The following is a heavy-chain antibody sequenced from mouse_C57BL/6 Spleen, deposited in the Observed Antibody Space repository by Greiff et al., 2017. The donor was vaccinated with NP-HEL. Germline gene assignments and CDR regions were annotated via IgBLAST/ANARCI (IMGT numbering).Heavy chain of an antibody. CDR3: TRSDVTTPAMDY. J-gene: IGHJ4*01. CDR2: IDPETGGT. D-gene: IGHD1-1*01. V-gene: IGHV1-15*01. Sequence: QVQLKQSGAELVRPGASVTLSCKASGYTFTDYEMHWVKQTPVHGLEWIGAIDPETGGTAYNQKFKGKAILTADKSSSTAYMELRSLTSEDSAVYYCTRSDVTTPAMDYWGQGTSVTVSS. CDR1: GYTFTDYE.